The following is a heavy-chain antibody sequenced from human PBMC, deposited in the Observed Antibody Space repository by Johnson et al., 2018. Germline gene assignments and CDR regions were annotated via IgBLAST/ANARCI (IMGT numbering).Heavy chain of an antibody. J-gene: IGHJ6*03. CDR3: NRHQDIVVVPAGDYYYYYYMDV. CDR2: IRSKANSYAT. CDR1: GFTFSGSA. V-gene: IGHV3-73*01. D-gene: IGHD2-2*01. Sequence: EVQLVETGGGLVNPGESFRLSCAASGFTFSGSAMHWVRQASGKGLEWVGRIRSKANSYATAYAASVKGRFTISRADSKNTAYLQMNSLKTEDPAVYYCNRHQDIVVVPAGDYYYYYYMDVWGKGTTVTVSS.